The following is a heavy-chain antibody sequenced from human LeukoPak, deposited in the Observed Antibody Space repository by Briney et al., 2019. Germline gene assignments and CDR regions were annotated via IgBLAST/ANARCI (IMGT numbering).Heavy chain of an antibody. CDR1: GYSFTSFW. D-gene: IGHD5-24*01. CDR3: ARLIRNGYIRYFDY. CDR2: IYPGDSDT. Sequence: GEPLKISCKGSGYSFTSFWIGWVRQMPGKGLEWMGFIYPGDSDTSYSPSFQGQVTISADKSNAVAYLQWSRLKASDSAVYFCARLIRNGYIRYFDYWGQGSLVIVSS. J-gene: IGHJ4*02. V-gene: IGHV5-51*01.